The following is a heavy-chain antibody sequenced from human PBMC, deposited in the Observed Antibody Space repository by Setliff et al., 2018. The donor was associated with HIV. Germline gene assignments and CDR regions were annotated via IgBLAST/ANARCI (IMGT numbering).Heavy chain of an antibody. CDR1: GGSSSGYY. D-gene: IGHD6-19*01. CDR2: INHSGST. CDR3: ARGRSGWYSGYYYYYMDV. J-gene: IGHJ6*03. V-gene: IGHV4-34*01. Sequence: PSETLSLTCAVYGGSSSGYYWSWIRQPPGKGLEWIGEINHSGSTNYNPSLQSRVTISVDTSKNQFSLKLSSVTAADTAVYYCARGRSGWYSGYYYYYMDVWGKGTTVTAP.